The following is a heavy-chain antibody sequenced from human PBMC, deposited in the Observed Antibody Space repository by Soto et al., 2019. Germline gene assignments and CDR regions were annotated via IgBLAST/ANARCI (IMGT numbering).Heavy chain of an antibody. V-gene: IGHV4-34*01. CDR1: GGSFSGYY. CDR2: INHSGST. Sequence: SQTLSLTCAVYGGSFSGYYWSWIRQPPGKGLEWIGEINHSGSTNYNPSLKSRVTISVDTSKNQFSLKLGSVTAADTAVYYCARGSYDFWSGYYRRRNWFDPWGQGTLVTVSS. D-gene: IGHD3-3*01. CDR3: ARGSYDFWSGYYRRRNWFDP. J-gene: IGHJ5*02.